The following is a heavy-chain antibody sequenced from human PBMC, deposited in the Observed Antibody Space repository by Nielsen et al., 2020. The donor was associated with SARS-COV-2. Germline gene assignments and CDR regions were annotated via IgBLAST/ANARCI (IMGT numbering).Heavy chain of an antibody. CDR1: GFTSSTYA. CDR2: ISGSGGST. J-gene: IGHJ4*02. D-gene: IGHD4-17*01. Sequence: GESLKISCAASGFTSSTYAMSWVRQAPGKGLEWVSTISGSGGSTYYADSVKGRFTISRDNSKNTLYLQMNSLRADDTAVYYCARGAYGDPFDYWGQGTLVTVSS. CDR3: ARGAYGDPFDY. V-gene: IGHV3-23*01.